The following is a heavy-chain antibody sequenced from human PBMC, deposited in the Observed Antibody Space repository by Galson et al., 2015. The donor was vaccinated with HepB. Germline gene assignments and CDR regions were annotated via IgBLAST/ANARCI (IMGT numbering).Heavy chain of an antibody. CDR2: ISGNSNYL. Sequence: SLRLSCAASGFSFSTYSMNWVRQAPGKGLEWVSSISGNSNYLSYADSVKGRFTISRDNAKNSLFLQMNSLRAEDTAVYYCAREYNELGIFDCWGQGTLLTVSS. J-gene: IGHJ4*02. D-gene: IGHD7-27*01. V-gene: IGHV3-21*01. CDR1: GFSFSTYS. CDR3: AREYNELGIFDC.